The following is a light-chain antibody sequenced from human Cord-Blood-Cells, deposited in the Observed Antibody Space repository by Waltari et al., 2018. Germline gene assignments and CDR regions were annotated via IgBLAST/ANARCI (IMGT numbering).Light chain of an antibody. CDR2: EGS. Sequence: QSALTQPASVSGSPGQSITISCTGTSSDVGSYNLVPWYQQHPGKAPQLMIYEGSKRPSGVSNRFSGSKSGNTASLTISGLQAEDEADYYCCSYAGSSTFVFGGGTKLTVL. J-gene: IGLJ2*01. V-gene: IGLV2-23*03. CDR3: CSYAGSSTFV. CDR1: SSDVGSYNL.